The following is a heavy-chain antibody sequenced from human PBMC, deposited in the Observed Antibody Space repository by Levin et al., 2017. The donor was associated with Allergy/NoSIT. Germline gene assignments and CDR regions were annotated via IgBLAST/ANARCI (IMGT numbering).Heavy chain of an antibody. CDR3: TRGVMVRLGGVIASYALDV. J-gene: IGHJ6*02. CDR1: GYTFSETS. Sequence: ASVKVSCKVSGYTFSETSVHCVRQAPGKGLEWMGGFDPEQGETIYAQKFQGRVTMTEDTSAETAYVELSGLRSEDTAMYYCTRGVMVRLGGVIASYALDVWGQGTAVVVS. D-gene: IGHD3-16*02. V-gene: IGHV1-24*01. CDR2: FDPEQGET.